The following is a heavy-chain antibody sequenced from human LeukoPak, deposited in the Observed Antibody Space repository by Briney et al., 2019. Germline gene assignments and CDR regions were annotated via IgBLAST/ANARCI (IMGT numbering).Heavy chain of an antibody. V-gene: IGHV4-34*01. D-gene: IGHD2-2*01. CDR3: ARNPAHQLLRSYYVDY. CDR1: GGSFSGYY. CDR2: INHSGST. J-gene: IGHJ4*02. Sequence: SETLSLTCAVYGGSFSGYYWSWIRQPPGKGLEWIGEINHSGSTNYNPSLKSRVTISVDTSKNQFSLKLSSVTAADTAVYYCARNPAHQLLRSYYVDYWGQGTLVTVSS.